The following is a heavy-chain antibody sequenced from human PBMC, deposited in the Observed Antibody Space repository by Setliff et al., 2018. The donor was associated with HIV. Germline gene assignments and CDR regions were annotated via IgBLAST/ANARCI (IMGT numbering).Heavy chain of an antibody. D-gene: IGHD3-22*01. V-gene: IGHV4-61*02. J-gene: IGHJ4*02. CDR2: IYTSGST. CDR1: GGSISSGSYY. CDR3: ASLTYYYDSSGYPTLDY. Sequence: SETLSLTCSVSGGSISSGSYYWNWIRQPAGKGLEWIGRIYTSGSTNYNPSLQSRITISVDTSKNQFSLKLSSVTAADTAVYYCASLTYYYDSSGYPTLDYWGQGTLVTVSS.